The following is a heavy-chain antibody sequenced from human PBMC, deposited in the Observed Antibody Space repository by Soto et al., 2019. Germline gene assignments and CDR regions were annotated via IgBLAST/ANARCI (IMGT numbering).Heavy chain of an antibody. J-gene: IGHJ4*02. CDR1: GGSISSGDYY. Sequence: SETLSLTCTVSGGSISSGDYYWSWIRQPPGKGLEWIGYIYYSGSTYYNPSLKSRVTISVDTSKNQFSLRLSSVTAADTAVYYCARDFRAERWLQLDYWGQGTLVTVS. CDR2: IYYSGST. D-gene: IGHD5-12*01. V-gene: IGHV4-30-4*01. CDR3: ARDFRAERWLQLDY.